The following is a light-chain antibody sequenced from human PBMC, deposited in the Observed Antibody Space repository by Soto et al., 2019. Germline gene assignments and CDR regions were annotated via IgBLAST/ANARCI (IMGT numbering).Light chain of an antibody. V-gene: IGKV3-20*01. Sequence: EIVLTQSPGTLALSPGERATLSCRASQTVTSTYLAWYQRKPGQAPRLRFSDASTRATGIPDRFSGSGSGTDFTRTISRLEPEDFAVYYCEQYGGSPPYTFGQGTKLEIK. J-gene: IGKJ2*01. CDR1: QTVTSTY. CDR3: EQYGGSPPYT. CDR2: DAS.